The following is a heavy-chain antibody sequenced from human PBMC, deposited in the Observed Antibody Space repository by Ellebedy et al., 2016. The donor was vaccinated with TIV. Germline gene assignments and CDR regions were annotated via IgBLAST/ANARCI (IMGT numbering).Heavy chain of an antibody. CDR1: GYTFTSYG. V-gene: IGHV1-18*01. CDR3: ARVTLAGMDV. J-gene: IGHJ6*02. CDR2: ISGLNGKT. Sequence: AASVKVSCKTSGYTFTSYGVSWVRQAPGQGLEWMGWISGLNGKTKYARTVQGRVTLTTDTAARPIYMELTSLRSDDTAVYYCARVTLAGMDVWGQGTTVTVSS.